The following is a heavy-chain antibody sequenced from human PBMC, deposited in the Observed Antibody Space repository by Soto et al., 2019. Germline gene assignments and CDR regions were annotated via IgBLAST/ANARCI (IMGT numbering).Heavy chain of an antibody. J-gene: IGHJ6*03. CDR3: ARHGGHCSGGSCYTNYYYYYYMDV. CDR1: GYSFSSYW. V-gene: IGHV5-51*01. Sequence: PGESLKISCKGSGYSFSSYWSGWVRQMPGKGLEWMGIIYPGDSDTRYSPSFQGQVTISADKSISTAYLQWSSLKASDTAMYYCARHGGHCSGGSCYTNYYYYYYMDVWGKGTTVTASS. CDR2: IYPGDSDT. D-gene: IGHD2-15*01.